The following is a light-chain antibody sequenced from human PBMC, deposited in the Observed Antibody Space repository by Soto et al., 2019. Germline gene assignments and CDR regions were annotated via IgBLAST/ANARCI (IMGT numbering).Light chain of an antibody. V-gene: IGLV2-14*01. J-gene: IGLJ1*01. Sequence: QSALTQPASVSGSPGQSITISCTGTSSDVGDYNYVSWYQQHPGKAPKLMIFEVSNRPSGVSNRFSGCKSGNTASLTISGLHAEDEADYYCSSYTSISTDVFGTGTKVTVL. CDR3: SSYTSISTDV. CDR2: EVS. CDR1: SSDVGDYNY.